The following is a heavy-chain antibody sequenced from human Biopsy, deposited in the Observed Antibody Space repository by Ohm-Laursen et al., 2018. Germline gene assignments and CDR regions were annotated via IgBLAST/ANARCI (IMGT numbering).Heavy chain of an antibody. J-gene: IGHJ6*02. Sequence: GTLSLTWSVSGYSISTAYYWAWIRQPPGKGLEWIASIYHIGSTNYNPSLKSRVSISVDTSKNQFSLRLNSVTAADTAVYYCARATNSTGWPYYYFYGMDVWGQGTTVTVSS. CDR2: IYHIGST. V-gene: IGHV4-38-2*02. CDR1: GYSISTAYY. CDR3: ARATNSTGWPYYYFYGMDV. D-gene: IGHD2/OR15-2a*01.